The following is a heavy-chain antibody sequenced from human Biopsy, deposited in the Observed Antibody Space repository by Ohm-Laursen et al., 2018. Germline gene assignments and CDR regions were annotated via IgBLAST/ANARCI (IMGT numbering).Heavy chain of an antibody. CDR3: ARNTGWYGDLYYFDY. D-gene: IGHD6-19*01. CDR2: INPSGPTT. CDR1: GYTFAGYY. V-gene: IGHV1-46*01. J-gene: IGHJ4*02. Sequence: ASVKVSCKASGYTFAGYYLHWVRQAPGHGLEWMGMINPSGPTTSYPQIFQGRVTMTRDTSKSTVYMELSSLRSADTAVYFCARNTGWYGDLYYFDYWGQGTLVTVSS.